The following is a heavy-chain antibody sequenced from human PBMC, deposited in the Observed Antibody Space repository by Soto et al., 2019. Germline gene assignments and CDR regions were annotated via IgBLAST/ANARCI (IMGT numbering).Heavy chain of an antibody. J-gene: IGHJ6*02. V-gene: IGHV4-31*03. D-gene: IGHD2-2*01. CDR1: GGSISSGGYY. CDR2: IYYSGST. CDR3: ARAAQYQYYYYGMDV. Sequence: QVQLQESGPGLVKPSQTLSLTCTVSGGSISSGGYYWSWIRQHPGKVLVWIGYIYYSGSTYYNPSRKSRVTISVDTSKNQFSLKLSSVTAADTAVYYCARAAQYQYYYYGMDVWGQGTTVTVSS.